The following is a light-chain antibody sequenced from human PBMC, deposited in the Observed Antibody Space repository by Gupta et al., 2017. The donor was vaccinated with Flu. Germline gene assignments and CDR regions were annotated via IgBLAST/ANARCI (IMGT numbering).Light chain of an antibody. V-gene: IGLV2-11*01. Sequence: QSAPTQPRPVSGSPGQSVTISCTGTSSDVGGYNRVSWYQQRPGKAPKLILYDVTERPSGVPDRFSGSKSGNTASLTISGLHFDDEADYYCSSHAGRVTWVFGTGTTVTVL. CDR2: DVT. J-gene: IGLJ1*01. CDR1: SSDVGGYNR. CDR3: SSHAGRVTWV.